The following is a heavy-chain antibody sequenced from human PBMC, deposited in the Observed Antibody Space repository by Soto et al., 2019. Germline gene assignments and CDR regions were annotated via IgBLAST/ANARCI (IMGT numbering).Heavy chain of an antibody. D-gene: IGHD6-25*01. CDR1: GFTFSNYA. Sequence: GSLRLCCAASGFTFSNYAMSWVRQAPGKGLEWVSAITGSGGDTYHADSVKGRFTISRDNSKNTLFLQMNRLRADDTAVYYCAKGSASGSPYYFDFWGQGTLVTVSS. J-gene: IGHJ4*02. V-gene: IGHV3-23*01. CDR2: ITGSGGDT. CDR3: AKGSASGSPYYFDF.